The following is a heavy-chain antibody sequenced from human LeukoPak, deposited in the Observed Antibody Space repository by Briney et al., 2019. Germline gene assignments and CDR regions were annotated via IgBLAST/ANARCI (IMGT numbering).Heavy chain of an antibody. CDR2: INPNSGGT. CDR1: GYTFTSYY. Sequence: ASVKVSCKASGYTFTSYYMHWVRQAPGQGLEWTGWINPNSGGTNYAQKFQGRVTMTRDTSISTAYMELSRLRSDDTAVYYCATPAGGSSSLWGFYYYYYMDVWGKGTTVTVSS. V-gene: IGHV1-2*02. J-gene: IGHJ6*03. D-gene: IGHD6-6*01. CDR3: ATPAGGSSSLWGFYYYYYMDV.